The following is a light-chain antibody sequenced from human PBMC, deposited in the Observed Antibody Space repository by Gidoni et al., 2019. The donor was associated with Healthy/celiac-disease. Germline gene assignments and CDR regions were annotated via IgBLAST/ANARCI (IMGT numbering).Light chain of an antibody. Sequence: DIQMTQSPSSLSASVGDRATITCRASQSISSYLNWYQQKPGQAPKLLIYAASSLQSGVPSRFSGSGSGTDFTLTISSLQPEDFATYYCQQSYSTPHFGQGTKLEIK. V-gene: IGKV1-39*01. J-gene: IGKJ2*01. CDR1: QSISSY. CDR2: AAS. CDR3: QQSYSTPH.